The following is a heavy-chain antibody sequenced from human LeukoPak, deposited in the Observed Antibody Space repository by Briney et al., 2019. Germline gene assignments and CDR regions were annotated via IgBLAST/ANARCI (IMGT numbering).Heavy chain of an antibody. Sequence: GSLRLSCAASGFSFTSYWMNWVRQAPGKGLEWEANIKYDGSEKNYVGSVKGRFTISRDNAKKSLYLQMDSLRAEDTAVYYCARRNLFDYWGQGALVIVSS. D-gene: IGHD2/OR15-2a*01. CDR2: IKYDGSEK. J-gene: IGHJ4*02. CDR1: GFSFTSYW. V-gene: IGHV3-7*01. CDR3: ARRNLFDY.